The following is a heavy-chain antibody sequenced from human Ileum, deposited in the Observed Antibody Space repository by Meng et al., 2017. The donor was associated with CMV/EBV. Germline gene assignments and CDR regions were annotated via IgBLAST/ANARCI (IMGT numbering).Heavy chain of an antibody. D-gene: IGHD3-16*02. J-gene: IGHJ5*02. CDR3: ARDIFTFGGVIDSSLDP. V-gene: IGHV3-30*02. CDR1: GFTFNHYG. CDR2: IRYDETGQ. Sequence: GESLKISCAASGFTFNHYGMHWVRQAPGKGLEWVTFIRYDETGQSYADSVKGRFTIARVNSQNIMFLQMNSLRPEDTAVYYCARDIFTFGGVIDSSLDPWGQGTLVTVSS.